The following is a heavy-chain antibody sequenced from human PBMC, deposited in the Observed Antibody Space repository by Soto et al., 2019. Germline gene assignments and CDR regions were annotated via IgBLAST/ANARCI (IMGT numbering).Heavy chain of an antibody. CDR2: IFYNGTA. Sequence: VQLQESGPGQVKPSETLSLTCSVSGGSVSSGSFHWSWIRQPPGKGLQFIGSIFYNGTANYSPSLKNRVSISIDTSQSQFFWQLISVAAADTAVYYCARIGGWYEIDFWGQGSLVTVSS. V-gene: IGHV4-61*01. CDR3: ARIGGWYEIDF. D-gene: IGHD6-19*01. CDR1: GGSVSSGSFH. J-gene: IGHJ4*02.